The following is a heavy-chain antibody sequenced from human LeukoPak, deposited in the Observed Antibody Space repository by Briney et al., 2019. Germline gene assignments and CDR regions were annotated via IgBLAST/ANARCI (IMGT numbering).Heavy chain of an antibody. J-gene: IGHJ4*02. CDR3: AKGGSSSWSAPFDY. CDR2: ISWNSGSI. CDR1: GFTFDDYA. Sequence: GGSLRLSCAASGFTFDDYAMHWVRQAPGKGLEWVSGISWNSGSIGYADSVKGRFTISRDNAKNSLYLQMNSLRAEDTAFYYCAKGGSSSWSAPFDYWGQGILVTVSS. D-gene: IGHD6-13*01. V-gene: IGHV3-9*01.